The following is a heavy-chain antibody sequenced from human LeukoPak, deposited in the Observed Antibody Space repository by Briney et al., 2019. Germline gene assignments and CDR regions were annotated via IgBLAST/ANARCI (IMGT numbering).Heavy chain of an antibody. CDR1: GGTFSGYN. J-gene: IGHJ4*02. CDR3: ARRPTHDYYGSGRRFDY. CDR2: ISHSGTT. Sequence: PSETLSLTCAVYGGTFSGYNWNWIRQPPGKGLEWVGEISHSGTTNYNPSLKSRVTISVDTSKNQFSLKLSSVTAADTAVYYCARRPTHDYYGSGRRFDYWGQGTLVTVSS. V-gene: IGHV4-34*01. D-gene: IGHD3-10*01.